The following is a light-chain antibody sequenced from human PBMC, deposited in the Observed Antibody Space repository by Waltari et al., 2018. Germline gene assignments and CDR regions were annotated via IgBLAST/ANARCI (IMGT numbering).Light chain of an antibody. J-gene: IGKJ2*01. CDR3: QQYNNRPYT. CDR2: GTS. Sequence: EILMTQSPANLSVSLGERVSISCRASRSFSGHLAWYQQKPGQAPRLLISGTSTRATGIPARFSGSGSGTEFTLTISSLQSEDFAVYYCQQYNNRPYTFGQGTKLEI. CDR1: RSFSGH. V-gene: IGKV3-15*01.